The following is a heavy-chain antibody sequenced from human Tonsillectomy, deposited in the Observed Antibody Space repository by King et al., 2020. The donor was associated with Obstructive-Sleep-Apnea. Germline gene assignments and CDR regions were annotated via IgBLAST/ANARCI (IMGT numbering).Heavy chain of an antibody. D-gene: IGHD6-19*01. CDR3: AMGCSSGCPGTDY. V-gene: IGHV3-21*01. J-gene: IGHJ4*02. Sequence: VQLVESGGGLVKPGGSLRLSCAASGFTFSSYSMNWVRQAPGKGLEWVSAISSSSSNIYYADSVKGRFTISRDNAKNSLYLQMNSLRAEDTAVYYCAMGCSSGCPGTDYCGQGTLVTVSP. CDR1: GFTFSSYS. CDR2: ISSSSSNI.